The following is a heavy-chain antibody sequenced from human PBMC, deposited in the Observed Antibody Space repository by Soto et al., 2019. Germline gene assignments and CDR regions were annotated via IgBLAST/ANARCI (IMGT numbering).Heavy chain of an antibody. V-gene: IGHV4-34*01. Sequence: PSETLSLTCAVYGGSFSGYYWSWIRQPPGKGLEWIGEINHSGSTNYNPSLKSRVTISVDTSKNQFSLKLSSVTAADTAVYYCARGKTAMVRGVKWFDPWGQGTLVTVSS. CDR3: ARGKTAMVRGVKWFDP. CDR2: INHSGST. D-gene: IGHD3-10*01. J-gene: IGHJ5*02. CDR1: GGSFSGYY.